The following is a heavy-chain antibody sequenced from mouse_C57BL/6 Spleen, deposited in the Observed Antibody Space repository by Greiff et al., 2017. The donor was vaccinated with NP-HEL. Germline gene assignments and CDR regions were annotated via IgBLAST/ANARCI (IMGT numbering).Heavy chain of an antibody. D-gene: IGHD2-1*01. J-gene: IGHJ4*01. CDR1: GYTFTSYW. V-gene: IGHV1-55*01. Sequence: VQLQQSGAELVKPGASVKMSCKASGYTFTSYWITWVKQRPGQGLEWIGDIYPGSGSTNYNEKFKSKATLTVDTSSSTAYMQLSSLTSEDSAVYYCGFYGNYYYAMDYWGQRTSVTVSS. CDR2: IYPGSGST. CDR3: GFYGNYYYAMDY.